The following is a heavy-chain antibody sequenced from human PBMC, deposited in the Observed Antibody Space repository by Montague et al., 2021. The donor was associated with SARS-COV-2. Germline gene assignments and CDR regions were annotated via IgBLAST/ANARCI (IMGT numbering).Heavy chain of an antibody. V-gene: IGHV4-38-2*02. CDR2: IHHSGST. Sequence: SETLSLTCTVSGYSISSGYYWGWIRQPPGKGLEWIGSIHHSGSTYYNPSLKSRVTISVDTSKIQFSLKLSSVTAADTAVYYSWGGVGAPYYYYGMDVWGQGTTVTVPS. CDR1: GYSISSGYY. CDR3: WGGVGAPYYYYGMDV. D-gene: IGHD1-26*01. J-gene: IGHJ6*02.